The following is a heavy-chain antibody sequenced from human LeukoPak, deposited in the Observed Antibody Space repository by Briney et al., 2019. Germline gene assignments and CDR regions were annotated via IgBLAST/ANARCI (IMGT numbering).Heavy chain of an antibody. D-gene: IGHD1-26*01. CDR2: INWNGGST. V-gene: IGHV3-20*04. CDR3: ASGLIVGATLPGYYFDY. Sequence: GGSLRLSCAASGFTFDDYGMSWVRQAPGKGLEWVSGINWNGGSTGYADSVKGRFTISRDNAKNSLYLQMNSLRAEDTALYYCASGLIVGATLPGYYFDYWGQGTLVTVSS. J-gene: IGHJ4*02. CDR1: GFTFDDYG.